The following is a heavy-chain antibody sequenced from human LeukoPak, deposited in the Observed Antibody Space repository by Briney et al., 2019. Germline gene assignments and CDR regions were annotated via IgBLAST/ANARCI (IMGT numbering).Heavy chain of an antibody. CDR2: IKQDGSEK. V-gene: IGHV3-7*01. CDR1: GFTFSSYW. CDR3: ARKSPEGYYYDSSGYPEYYFDY. D-gene: IGHD3-22*01. J-gene: IGHJ4*02. Sequence: PGGSLRLSCAASGFTFSSYWMSCVRQAPGKGLEWVANIKQDGSEKYYVDSVKGRFTISRDNAKSSRYLQINTLRAEDTAVYHCARKSPEGYYYDSSGYPEYYFDYWGQGTLVTVSS.